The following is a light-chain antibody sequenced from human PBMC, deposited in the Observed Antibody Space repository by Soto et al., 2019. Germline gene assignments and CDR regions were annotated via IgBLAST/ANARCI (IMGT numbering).Light chain of an antibody. CDR3: HQANSFPFT. Sequence: DIQMTQSPSSVSASIGDRVTITCRASQIIGTWLAWYQQKPGMPPTLLIYGASDLQSGVPSRFSGGGAGSDFTLTITSLQAEDAATYYCHQANSFPFTFGPGTKVEIK. J-gene: IGKJ3*01. CDR2: GAS. V-gene: IGKV1-12*02. CDR1: QIIGTW.